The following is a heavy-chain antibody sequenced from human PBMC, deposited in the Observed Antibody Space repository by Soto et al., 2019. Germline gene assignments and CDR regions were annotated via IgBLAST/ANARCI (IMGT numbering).Heavy chain of an antibody. Sequence: PSETLSLTCTVSGASISSTASYWSWVRQSPGQGLEWIGEINYSGSTYSKPSLKSRVTISVDTSKNQSSLKLTSVTAADTAVYYCERVVRGPDNNWGQGTLVTVSS. D-gene: IGHD2-21*01. CDR2: INYSGST. V-gene: IGHV4-39*07. CDR1: GASISSTASY. J-gene: IGHJ4*02. CDR3: ERVVRGPDNN.